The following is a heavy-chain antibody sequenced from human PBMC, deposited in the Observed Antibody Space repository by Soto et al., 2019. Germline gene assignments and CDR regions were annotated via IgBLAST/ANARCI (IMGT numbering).Heavy chain of an antibody. D-gene: IGHD1-1*01. CDR1: GFSFKDYY. V-gene: IGHV3-11*01. CDR3: AGGMYTKYVNYLDL. CDR2: IASSGGNA. J-gene: IGHJ4*02. Sequence: PGGSLRLSCAASGFSFKDYYMTWMRQTPEKGLEWISTIASSGGNAYYAASVKGRVTIFRDNAQNAFYWQMRGWREEDTALYNWAGGMYTKYVNYLDLWGQGT.